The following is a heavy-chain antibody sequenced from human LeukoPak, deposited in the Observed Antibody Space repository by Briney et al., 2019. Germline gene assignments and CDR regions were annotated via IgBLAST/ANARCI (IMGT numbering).Heavy chain of an antibody. Sequence: ASVKVSCKASGYTFSGFLMHWVRQAPGQGLEWMGWINPNSGGTNYAQKFQGRVTMTRDTSISTAYMELSRLRSDDTAVYYCARDYCGGDCFPDSWGQGTLVTVSS. J-gene: IGHJ4*02. D-gene: IGHD2-21*02. CDR3: ARDYCGGDCFPDS. CDR1: GYTFSGFL. CDR2: INPNSGGT. V-gene: IGHV1-2*02.